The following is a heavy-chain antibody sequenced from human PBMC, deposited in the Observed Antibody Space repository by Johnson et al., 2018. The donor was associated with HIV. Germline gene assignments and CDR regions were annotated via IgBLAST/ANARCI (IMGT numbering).Heavy chain of an antibody. CDR2: IKQDGSEK. J-gene: IGHJ3*02. Sequence: VQLVESGGGVVRPGGSLRLSCAASGFIFDDYGMSWVRQAPGKGLEWVANIKQDGSEKYYVDSVKGRFTISRDNAKNSLYLQMNSLRAEDTAVYYCARDPGPDYDILTGPLYGAFDIWGQGTMVTVSS. CDR3: ARDPGPDYDILTGPLYGAFDI. V-gene: IGHV3-7*01. CDR1: GFIFDDYG. D-gene: IGHD3-9*01.